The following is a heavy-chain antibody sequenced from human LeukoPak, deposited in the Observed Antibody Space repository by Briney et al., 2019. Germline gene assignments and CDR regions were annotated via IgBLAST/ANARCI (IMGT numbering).Heavy chain of an antibody. J-gene: IGHJ6*03. CDR1: GYSISSGYY. CDR2: IHHTGST. CDR3: ARESGTTALLRRDYYYYYMDV. Sequence: SETLSLTCTVSGYSISSGYYWGWIRQPPGKGLEWIGTIHHTGSTYYNPSLKSRVTISVDTSKNQFSLKLSSVTAADTAVYYCARESGTTALLRRDYYYYYMDVWGKGTTVTVSS. D-gene: IGHD1-7*01. V-gene: IGHV4-38-2*02.